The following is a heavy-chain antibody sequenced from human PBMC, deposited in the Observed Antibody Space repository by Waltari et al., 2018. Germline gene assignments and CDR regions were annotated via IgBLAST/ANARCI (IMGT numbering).Heavy chain of an antibody. Sequence: QVQLVQSGAEVKKPGSSVKVSCKASVATFSCYVITWVRQAPGQGLEWMGGIIPVLGTTNDAQKFQGRVTISTDVSTTTAYIDLSRLRSDDTAVYYCARGWLEVGPFDYWGQGTLVTVSS. CDR1: VATFSCYV. CDR3: ARGWLEVGPFDY. J-gene: IGHJ4*02. CDR2: IIPVLGTT. V-gene: IGHV1-69*05. D-gene: IGHD2-2*01.